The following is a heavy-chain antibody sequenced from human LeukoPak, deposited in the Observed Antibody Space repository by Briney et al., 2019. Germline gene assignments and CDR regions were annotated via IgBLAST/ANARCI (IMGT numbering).Heavy chain of an antibody. Sequence: PSETLSLTCAVYGGSFSGYYWSWIRQPPGKGLEWIGEINHSGSTNYNPSLKSRVTISVDTSKNQFSLKLSSVTAADTAVYYCARVTWLPRPPRAFDIRGQGTMVTVSS. D-gene: IGHD6-19*01. J-gene: IGHJ3*02. CDR1: GGSFSGYY. CDR2: INHSGST. V-gene: IGHV4-34*01. CDR3: ARVTWLPRPPRAFDI.